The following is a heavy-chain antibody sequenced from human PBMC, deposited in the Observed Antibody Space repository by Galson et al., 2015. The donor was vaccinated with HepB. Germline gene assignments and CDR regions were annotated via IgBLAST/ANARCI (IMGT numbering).Heavy chain of an antibody. CDR3: ARSIFEYYYDSSGYPY. Sequence: SLRLSCAASGFIFGNYAMSWVRQAPGKGLEWVSSISGSGGSTYYADSVKGRFTISRDNSKNTLYLQMNSLRAEDTAVYYCARSIFEYYYDSSGYPYWGQGTLVTVSS. V-gene: IGHV3-23*01. J-gene: IGHJ4*02. D-gene: IGHD3-22*01. CDR1: GFIFGNYA. CDR2: ISGSGGST.